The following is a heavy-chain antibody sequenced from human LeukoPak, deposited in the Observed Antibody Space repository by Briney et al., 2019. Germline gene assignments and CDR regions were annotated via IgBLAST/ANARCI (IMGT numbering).Heavy chain of an antibody. CDR3: ARTQVRPSDGFDI. D-gene: IGHD1-1*01. CDR1: GVTVSTNY. J-gene: IGHJ3*02. Sequence: GGSLRLSCAASGVTVSTNYMSWVRQAAGKGLEWVARTRNKANGDTTEYAASVKGRFTTSRDDSKNLLYLQMNSLKTEDTAVYYCARTQVRPSDGFDIWGQGTMVTVSS. CDR2: TRNKANGDTT. V-gene: IGHV3-72*01.